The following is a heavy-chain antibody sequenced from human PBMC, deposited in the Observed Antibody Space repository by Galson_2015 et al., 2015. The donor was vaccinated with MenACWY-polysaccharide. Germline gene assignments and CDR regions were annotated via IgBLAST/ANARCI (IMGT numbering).Heavy chain of an antibody. Sequence: PALVKPTQTLTLTCTFSGFSLSTPGVGVNWIRQPPGKALEWLAVIHWNDDKRYRPSLRSRLTITKDTSKNQVVFTMTDMDPVDTATYYCAHSRNNYDMGDRGRFAYWGQGTPVTVSS. CDR1: GFSLSTPGVG. J-gene: IGHJ4*02. V-gene: IGHV2-5*01. D-gene: IGHD3-22*01. CDR2: IHWNDDK. CDR3: AHSRNNYDMGDRGRFAY.